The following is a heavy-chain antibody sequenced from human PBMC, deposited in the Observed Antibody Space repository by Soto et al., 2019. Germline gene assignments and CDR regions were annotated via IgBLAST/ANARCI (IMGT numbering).Heavy chain of an antibody. CDR3: ATGGEYYDFWSGYSPSNYMGV. D-gene: IGHD3-3*01. CDR2: IYSGGST. Sequence: PGGSLRLSCAASGFTVSSNYMSWVRQAPGKGLEWVSVIYSGGSTYYADSVKGRFTISRDNSKNTLYLQMNSLRAEDTAVYYCATGGEYYDFWSGYSPSNYMGVWGKGTTVTVSS. CDR1: GFTVSSNY. V-gene: IGHV3-66*01. J-gene: IGHJ6*03.